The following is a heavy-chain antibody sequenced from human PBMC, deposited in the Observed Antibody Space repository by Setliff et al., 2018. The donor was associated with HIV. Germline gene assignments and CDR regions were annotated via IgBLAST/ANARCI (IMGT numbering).Heavy chain of an antibody. Sequence: SETLSLTCTVSGGSISSGSYFWSWIRQPAGKGLEWIGHIYTSGSTNYNPSLKSRVTTSVDTSKNQFSLKLSSVTAADTAVYYCAKGVAGLQYYYYYMDVWG. V-gene: IGHV4-61*09. J-gene: IGHJ6*03. CDR2: IYTSGST. CDR1: GGSISSGSYF. D-gene: IGHD6-19*01. CDR3: AKGVAGLQYYYYYMDV.